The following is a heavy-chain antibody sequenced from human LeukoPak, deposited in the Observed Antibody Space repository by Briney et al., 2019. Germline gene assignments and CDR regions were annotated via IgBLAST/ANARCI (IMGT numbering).Heavy chain of an antibody. Sequence: GGSLRLSCAASGFTFRSYAMSWVRQAPGKGLEWVSGIIADFDTTYYADSVRGRFTISRDHSKNTLYLQMNSLRAEDTAIYYCAQDGTTTRYNWFDSWGQGTLVTVSS. J-gene: IGHJ5*01. CDR1: GFTFRSYA. D-gene: IGHD1-7*01. CDR3: AQDGTTTRYNWFDS. CDR2: IIADFDTT. V-gene: IGHV3-23*01.